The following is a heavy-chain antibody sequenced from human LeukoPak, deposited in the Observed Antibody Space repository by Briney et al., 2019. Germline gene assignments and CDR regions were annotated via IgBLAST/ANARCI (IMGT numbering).Heavy chain of an antibody. V-gene: IGHV1-2*04. CDR3: ARAGAAAGTYRY. CDR1: GYTFTGYY. CDR2: INPNSGGT. J-gene: IGHJ4*02. Sequence: ASVKVSCKASGYTFTGYYMHWVRQAPGQGLEWMGWINPNSGGTNYAQKFQGWVTMTRDTSISTAYMELSRLRPDDTAVYYCARAGAAAGTYRYGAQGTLVTVSS. D-gene: IGHD6-13*01.